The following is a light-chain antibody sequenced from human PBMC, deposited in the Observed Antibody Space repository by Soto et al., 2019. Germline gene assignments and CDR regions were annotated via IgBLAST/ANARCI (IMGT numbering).Light chain of an antibody. J-gene: IGLJ1*01. Sequence: QSVLTQPASVSGSPGQSITISCTGTSSDVGGYNYVSWYQQHPGKAPKLMIYDVSNRPSGVSNRFSGSKSGNTASLTISGLQAEDEADYYCSSYRSSSPYVFGTGTK. CDR2: DVS. V-gene: IGLV2-14*01. CDR3: SSYRSSSPYV. CDR1: SSDVGGYNY.